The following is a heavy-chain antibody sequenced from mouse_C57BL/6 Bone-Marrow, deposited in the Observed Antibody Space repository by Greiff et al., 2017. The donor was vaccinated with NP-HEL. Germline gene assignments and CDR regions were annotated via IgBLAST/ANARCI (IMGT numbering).Heavy chain of an antibody. Sequence: QVHVKQSGAELVRPGASVKLSCKASGYTFTDYYINWVKQRPGQGLEWIARIYPGSGNTYYNEKFKGKATLTAEKSSSTAYMQLSSLTSEDSAVYFCATTVVVQDYAMDYWGQGTSVTVSS. D-gene: IGHD1-1*01. J-gene: IGHJ4*01. V-gene: IGHV1-76*01. CDR1: GYTFTDYY. CDR3: ATTVVVQDYAMDY. CDR2: IYPGSGNT.